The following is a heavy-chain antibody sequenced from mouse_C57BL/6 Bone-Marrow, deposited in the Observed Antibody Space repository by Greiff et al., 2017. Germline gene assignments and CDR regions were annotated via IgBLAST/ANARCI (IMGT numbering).Heavy chain of an antibody. J-gene: IGHJ4*01. CDR3: ARRKYMDY. CDR1: GFTFSSYG. Sequence: EVNLVESGGDLVKPGGSLKLSCAASGFTFSSYGMSWVRQTPDQRLEWVATISSGGSYTYYPDSVKGRFTISRDTAKNTLYLQMSSLKSEDTAMYYCARRKYMDYGGQGTSVTVSS. CDR2: ISSGGSYT. V-gene: IGHV5-6*02. D-gene: IGHD5-1-1*01.